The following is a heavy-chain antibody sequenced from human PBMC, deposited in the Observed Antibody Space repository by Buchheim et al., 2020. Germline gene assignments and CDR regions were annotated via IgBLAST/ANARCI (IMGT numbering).Heavy chain of an antibody. V-gene: IGHV3-23*01. Sequence: EVQLLESGGGLVQPGGSLRLSCAASGFSFFSSYAMSWVRQAPGKGLEWVSALSGSGGSTYYADSVKGRFTISRDNPKNTLYLQMNSLRAEDTAVYYCAKDGAPASGSGSYYRGPFFDYWGQGTL. J-gene: IGHJ4*02. CDR3: AKDGAPASGSGSYYRGPFFDY. CDR1: GFSFFSSYA. CDR2: LSGSGGST. D-gene: IGHD3-10*01.